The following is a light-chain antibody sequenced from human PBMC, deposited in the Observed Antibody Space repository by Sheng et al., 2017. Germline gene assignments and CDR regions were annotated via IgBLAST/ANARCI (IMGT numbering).Light chain of an antibody. Sequence: ETVLTQSPATLSLSPGERATLSCRASESVENYLAWYQQKPGQAPRLLIYGASSRATGIPDRFSGSGSGTDFTLTISRLEPEDFAVYYCQQYGSSSRTFGQGTKVEIK. CDR1: ESVENY. J-gene: IGKJ1*01. V-gene: IGKV3-20*01. CDR2: GAS. CDR3: QQYGSSSRT.